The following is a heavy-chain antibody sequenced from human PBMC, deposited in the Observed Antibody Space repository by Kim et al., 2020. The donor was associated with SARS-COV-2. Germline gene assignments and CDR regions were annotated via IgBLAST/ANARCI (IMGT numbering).Heavy chain of an antibody. Sequence: RVTISVDTSKNQFSLKLSSVTAADTAVYYCARDIVVVPAAITGPYDAFDIWGQGTMVTVSS. CDR3: ARDIVVVPAAITGPYDAFDI. D-gene: IGHD2-2*01. J-gene: IGHJ3*02. V-gene: IGHV4-39*02.